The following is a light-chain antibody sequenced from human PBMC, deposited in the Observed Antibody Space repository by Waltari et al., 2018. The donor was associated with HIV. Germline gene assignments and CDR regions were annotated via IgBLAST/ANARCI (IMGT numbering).Light chain of an antibody. V-gene: IGLV1-40*01. J-gene: IGLJ3*02. CDR3: HSYDRGLGGSV. CDR1: SSNIGAGYD. CDR2: DNV. Sequence: QSVLTQPPSVSGAPGQRVTISCTGDSSNIGAGYDVHWYQRLPGTAPKLLISDNVNRTPGAPVPFSYATSCSAASRSLTGLQAEAEAEYYCHSYDRGLGGSVFGGGTKVTVL.